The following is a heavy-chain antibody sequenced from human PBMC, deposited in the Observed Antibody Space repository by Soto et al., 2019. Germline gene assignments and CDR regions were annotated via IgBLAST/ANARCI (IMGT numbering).Heavy chain of an antibody. D-gene: IGHD1-26*01. CDR1: GASTVSDYH. V-gene: IGHV4-31*02. J-gene: IGHJ4*02. CDR3: ALALGPTTGLDY. CDR2: IFNSGTT. Sequence: LXLTFSLSGASTVSDYHWTWIRQPPGKGLEWMGYIFNSGTTFYNPSLTSRLSISMDTSGNHFSLELRSVTAADTAVYYCALALGPTTGLDYWGQGTLVTVYS.